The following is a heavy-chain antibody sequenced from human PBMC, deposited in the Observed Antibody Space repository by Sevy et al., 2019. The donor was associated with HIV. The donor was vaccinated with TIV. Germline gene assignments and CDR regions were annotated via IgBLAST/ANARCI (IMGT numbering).Heavy chain of an antibody. J-gene: IGHJ4*02. CDR1: GFTFNNAW. Sequence: GGSLRLSCTVSGFTFNNAWMNWVRQAPGTGLQWVGLIKSKIDGETTDYAATLKGRFTISRDDSKNTVYLQMNSLKIEDTAVYHCATAPGYYDSAPFDYWGSGTLVSVSS. CDR3: ATAPGYYDSAPFDY. V-gene: IGHV3-15*01. D-gene: IGHD3-22*01. CDR2: IKSKIDGETT.